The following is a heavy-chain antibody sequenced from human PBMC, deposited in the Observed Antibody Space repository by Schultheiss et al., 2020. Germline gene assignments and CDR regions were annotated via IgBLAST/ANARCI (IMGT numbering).Heavy chain of an antibody. J-gene: IGHJ6*03. D-gene: IGHD6-19*01. CDR2: INPNSGGT. V-gene: IGHV1-2*04. CDR1: GYTFTSYG. CDR3: ARDIAVAGTGYMDV. Sequence: ASVKVSCKASGYTFTSYGISWVRQAPGQGLEWMGWINPNSGGTNYAQKFQGWVTMTRDTSISTAYMELSRLRSDDTAVYYCARDIAVAGTGYMDVWGKGTTVTVSS.